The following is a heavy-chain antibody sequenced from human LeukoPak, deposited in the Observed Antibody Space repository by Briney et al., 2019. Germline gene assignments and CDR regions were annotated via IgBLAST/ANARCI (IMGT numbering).Heavy chain of an antibody. CDR3: ARGTVWRLGSYGLDV. V-gene: IGHV3-53*01. Sequence: GGSLRLSCVASGFTVSSKYMSWVRQAPGKGLEWVSVIYSGGSTYYGESVKGRFTISRDNSKNTVYLQMNALRTEDSAVYYCARGTVWRLGSYGLDVWGQGTTVTVSS. CDR2: IYSGGST. J-gene: IGHJ6*02. CDR1: GFTVSSKY. D-gene: IGHD3-16*01.